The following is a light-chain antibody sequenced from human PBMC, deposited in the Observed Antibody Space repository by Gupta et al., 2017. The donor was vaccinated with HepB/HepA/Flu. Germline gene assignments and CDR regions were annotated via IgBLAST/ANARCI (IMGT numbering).Light chain of an antibody. CDR2: EAT. CDR1: SSGVGNYNL. Sequence: QSALTQPASVSGSPGQSITISCTATSSGVGNYNLVSWFQQYPGKAPKLIIFEATKRPSGVSTRFSGSKSGNTASLTISGLQAEDEADYYCCAYAGSTTHVFGTGTKVIVL. J-gene: IGLJ1*01. CDR3: CAYAGSTTHV. V-gene: IGLV2-23*01.